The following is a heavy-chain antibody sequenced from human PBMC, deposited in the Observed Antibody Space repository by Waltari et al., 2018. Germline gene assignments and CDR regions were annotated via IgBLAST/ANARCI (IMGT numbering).Heavy chain of an antibody. V-gene: IGHV5-51*01. Sequence: EVQLVQSGAEVKKPGESLKISCKGSGYSFNSYWIGWVRQMPGKGLEWMAIIYPVDSDSRYSPPFQGQVTISVDKSINTAYLQWNNLKTSDSAIYYCARLEVMATGKYYFDYWGQGTLVTVSS. J-gene: IGHJ4*02. D-gene: IGHD2-21*01. CDR2: IYPVDSDS. CDR3: ARLEVMATGKYYFDY. CDR1: GYSFNSYW.